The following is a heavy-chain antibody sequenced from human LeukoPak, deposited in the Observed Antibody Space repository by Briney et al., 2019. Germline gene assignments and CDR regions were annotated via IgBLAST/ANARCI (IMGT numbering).Heavy chain of an antibody. CDR2: INHSGST. Sequence: SETLSLTCAVYGGSFSGYSWSWIRQPPGKGLEWIGEINHSGSTNYNPSLRSRVTISVDTSKNQFSLKLSSVTAADTAVYYCARGLDNWNVYIFDYWGLGTLVTVSS. V-gene: IGHV4-34*01. CDR1: GGSFSGYS. J-gene: IGHJ4*02. D-gene: IGHD1-20*01. CDR3: ARGLDNWNVYIFDY.